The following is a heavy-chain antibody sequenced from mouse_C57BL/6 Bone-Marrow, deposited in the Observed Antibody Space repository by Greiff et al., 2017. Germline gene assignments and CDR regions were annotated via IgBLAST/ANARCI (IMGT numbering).Heavy chain of an antibody. V-gene: IGHV1-18*01. J-gene: IGHJ3*01. CDR2: INPNNGGT. CDR1: GYTFTDYN. CDR3: ARRRGINYSNFSGFAY. Sequence: EVQLQQSGPELVKPGASVKIPCKASGYTFTDYNMDWVKQSHGKSLEWIGDINPNNGGTIYNQKFTGKATLTVEQSSSTAYMERRSLTSEDTAVYYFARRRGINYSNFSGFAYWGQGTLVTVSA. D-gene: IGHD2-5*01.